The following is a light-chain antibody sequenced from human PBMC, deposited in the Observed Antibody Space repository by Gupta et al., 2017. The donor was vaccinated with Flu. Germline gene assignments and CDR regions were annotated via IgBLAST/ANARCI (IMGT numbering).Light chain of an antibody. CDR1: QSISNY. CDR3: QQCNRTPFI. CDR2: AAS. J-gene: IGKJ4*01. Sequence: DIHITQSRSSLSAFVGDRVTIICRTSQSISNYLNWYQQKPGKAPKLLIYAASSLQSGVPSRFSGSGSGTDFTLTISSLQPEDFATYYCQQCNRTPFIFGGGTKVEIK. V-gene: IGKV1-39*01.